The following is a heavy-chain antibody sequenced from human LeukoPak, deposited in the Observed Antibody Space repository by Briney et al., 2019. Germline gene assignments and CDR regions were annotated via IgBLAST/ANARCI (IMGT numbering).Heavy chain of an antibody. D-gene: IGHD2-15*01. Sequence: PSETLSLTCTVSGGSISSGSYYWSWIRQPAGKGLEWIGRIYTSGSTNYNPSLKSRVTISVGTSKNQFSLKLSSVTAADTAVYYCARVLWEGDWYCSGGSCYSWFDPWGQGTLVTVSS. J-gene: IGHJ5*02. V-gene: IGHV4-61*02. CDR1: GGSISSGSYY. CDR3: ARVLWEGDWYCSGGSCYSWFDP. CDR2: IYTSGST.